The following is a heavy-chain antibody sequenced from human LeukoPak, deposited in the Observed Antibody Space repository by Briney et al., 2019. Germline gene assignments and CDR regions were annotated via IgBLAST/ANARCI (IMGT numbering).Heavy chain of an antibody. J-gene: IGHJ6*02. V-gene: IGHV3-9*01. CDR1: GFTFDGYA. CDR3: AKDRVGYYYYGMDV. CDR2: ISWNSGSI. Sequence: PGRSLRLSCAASGFTFDGYAMHWVRQAPGKGLEWVSGISWNSGSIGYADSVKGRFTISRDNAKNSLYLQMNSLRAEDTALYYCAKDRVGYYYYGMDVWGQGTTVTVSS.